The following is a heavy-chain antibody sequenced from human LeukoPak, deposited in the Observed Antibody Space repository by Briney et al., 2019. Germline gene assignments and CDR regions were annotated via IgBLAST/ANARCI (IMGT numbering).Heavy chain of an antibody. J-gene: IGHJ4*02. Sequence: ASVKVSCKASGYIFTAYYMHWVRQAPGQGPEWMGWINGNSGGTNYAQKFRGRVTMTRDTSIATAYMEVSGLRSDDTAVYFCARGEIDGPDFDQWGQGTLVTVSS. V-gene: IGHV1-2*02. CDR1: GYIFTAYY. D-gene: IGHD5-24*01. CDR2: INGNSGGT. CDR3: ARGEIDGPDFDQ.